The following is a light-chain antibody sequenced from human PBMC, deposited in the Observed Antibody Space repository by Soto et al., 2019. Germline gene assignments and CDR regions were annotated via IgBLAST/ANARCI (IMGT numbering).Light chain of an antibody. CDR3: AAWDDSLNAV. V-gene: IGLV1-44*01. J-gene: IGLJ2*01. CDR1: SSNIGSNT. Sequence: QSALTQPPSASGTPGLRVTISCSGSSSNIGSNTVNWYQQLPGTAPKLLIYSNNQRPSGVPDRFSGSKSGTSASLAISGLQSEDEADYYCAAWDDSLNAVFGGGTKLTVL. CDR2: SNN.